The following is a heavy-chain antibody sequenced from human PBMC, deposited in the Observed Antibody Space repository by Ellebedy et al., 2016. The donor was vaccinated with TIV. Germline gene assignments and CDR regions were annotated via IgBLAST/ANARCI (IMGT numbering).Heavy chain of an antibody. CDR3: ARDSDITSHYDRLDS. CDR2: LSASGGST. J-gene: IGHJ4*02. D-gene: IGHD3-3*01. CDR1: GFTFSSYA. V-gene: IGHV3-23*01. Sequence: GESLKISCVVSGFTFSSYAMSWVRQAPGKGLEWVSSLSASGGSTYYADSVKGRFTISRDDSKNTVYLQMNSLRAEETAVYSCARDSDITSHYDRLDSWGQGTLVTVSS.